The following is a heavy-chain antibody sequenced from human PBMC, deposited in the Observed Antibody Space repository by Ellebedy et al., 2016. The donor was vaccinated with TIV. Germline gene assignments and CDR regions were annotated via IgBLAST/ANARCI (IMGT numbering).Heavy chain of an antibody. J-gene: IGHJ4*02. D-gene: IGHD1-26*01. CDR1: GYSFTSYW. CDR3: TRLVGPTGEFDY. V-gene: IGHV5-51*01. Sequence: GESLKISCKGSGYSFTSYWIGWVRQMPGKGLEWMGIIYPGDSNTKYSPSFQGQVTISADKSISAAYLQWSSLKASDAAMYYCTRLVGPTGEFDYWGQGTLVTVSS. CDR2: IYPGDSNT.